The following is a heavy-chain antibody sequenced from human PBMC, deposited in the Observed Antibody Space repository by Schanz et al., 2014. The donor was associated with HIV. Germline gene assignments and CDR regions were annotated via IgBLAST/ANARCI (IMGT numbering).Heavy chain of an antibody. CDR2: ITWNGAII. D-gene: IGHD4-17*01. Sequence: EQLVESGGGVVRPGGSLRLSCAASGFTFDDYIMSWVRQAPGKGLEWVSEITWNGAIIRYADSVKGRFTVFRDNSKNTLYLQMNSLSPEDTAVYYCARDNRGDYYLDSWGQGTLVTVSS. J-gene: IGHJ1*01. CDR1: GFTFDDYI. CDR3: ARDNRGDYYLDS. V-gene: IGHV3-20*04.